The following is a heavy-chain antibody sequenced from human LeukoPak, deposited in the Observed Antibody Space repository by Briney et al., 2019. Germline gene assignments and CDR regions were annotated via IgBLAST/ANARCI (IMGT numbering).Heavy chain of an antibody. CDR3: AKDCVWDSVVVTPYAFDM. Sequence: AGRSLRLSCAASGFTFDDYAMHWVRQAPGKGLEWVSGISWNSGSTDYADSVNGRFTISRDNSKNSLYLQMNSLRAEDTASYYCAKDCVWDSVVVTPYAFDMWGQGTMVTVSS. CDR2: ISWNSGST. CDR1: GFTFDDYA. V-gene: IGHV3-9*01. D-gene: IGHD2-21*02. J-gene: IGHJ3*02.